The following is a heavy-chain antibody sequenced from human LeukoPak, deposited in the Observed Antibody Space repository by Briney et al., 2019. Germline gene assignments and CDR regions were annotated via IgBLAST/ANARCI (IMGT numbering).Heavy chain of an antibody. CDR1: GYTFTSYG. V-gene: IGHV1-18*01. CDR3: ARDHRGIAAAGTHLRDY. CDR2: ISAYNGNT. Sequence: ASVKVSCKASGYTFTSYGISWVRQAPGQGLEWMGWISAYNGNTNYAQKLQGRVTMTTDTSTSTAYMELRSLRSDDTAVYYCARDHRGIAAAGTHLRDYWGQGTLVTVFS. D-gene: IGHD6-13*01. J-gene: IGHJ4*02.